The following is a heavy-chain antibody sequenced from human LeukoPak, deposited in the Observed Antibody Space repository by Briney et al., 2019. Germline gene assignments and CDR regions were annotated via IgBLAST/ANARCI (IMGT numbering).Heavy chain of an antibody. J-gene: IGHJ5*02. CDR2: ISGSGGST. CDR1: GFTFSSYA. D-gene: IGHD5-18*01. V-gene: IGHV3-23*01. CDR3: AKDKYSPNINNWFDP. Sequence: GWSLRLSCAASGFTFSSYAMSWVRQAPGKGLEWVSAISGSGGSTYYADSVKGRFTISRDNSKNTLYLQMNSLRAEDTAVYYCAKDKYSPNINNWFDPWGQGTLVTVSS.